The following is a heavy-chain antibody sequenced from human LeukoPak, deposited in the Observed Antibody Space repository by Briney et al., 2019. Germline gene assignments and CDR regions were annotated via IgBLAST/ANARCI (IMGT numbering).Heavy chain of an antibody. CDR3: AKGNRASSPYYFDY. V-gene: IGHV3-23*01. Sequence: GGSLRLSCAASGFTFSSYAMSWVRQAPGKGLEWVSAISGSGGSTYYADSVKGRFTISRDNSKNTLYLVINSLRAEDTALFYCAKGNRASSPYYFDYWGQGTLVTVSS. J-gene: IGHJ4*02. CDR2: ISGSGGST. CDR1: GFTFSSYA. D-gene: IGHD2/OR15-2a*01.